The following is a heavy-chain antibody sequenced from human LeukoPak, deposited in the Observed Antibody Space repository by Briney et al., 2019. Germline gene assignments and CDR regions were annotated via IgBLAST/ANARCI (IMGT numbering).Heavy chain of an antibody. CDR2: INPNSGGT. CDR1: GYTFTGYY. CDR3: AVTWTYPRLDSSGWYWVDLRFDY. J-gene: IGHJ4*02. V-gene: IGHV1-2*02. D-gene: IGHD6-19*01. Sequence: WASVKVSCKASGYTFTGYYMHWVRQAPGQGLEWMGWINPNSGGTNYAQKFQGRVTMTRDTSISTAYMELSRLRSDDTAVYYCAVTWTYPRLDSSGWYWVDLRFDYWGQGTLVTVSS.